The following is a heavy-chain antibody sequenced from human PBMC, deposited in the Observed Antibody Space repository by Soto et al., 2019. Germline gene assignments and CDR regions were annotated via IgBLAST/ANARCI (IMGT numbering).Heavy chain of an antibody. CDR2: ISYDGSKK. J-gene: IGHJ4*02. CDR3: ARLWYEGNPDDY. D-gene: IGHD6-13*01. CDR1: GFTFSSQN. Sequence: GGSLRLSCADSGFTFSSQNMHWVRQAPGKGPEWVGVISYDGSKKYFADSVKGRFTISRDNSQNMLYLQVSSLRAEDTAIYYCARLWYEGNPDDYWGQGTLVTVSS. V-gene: IGHV3-30-3*01.